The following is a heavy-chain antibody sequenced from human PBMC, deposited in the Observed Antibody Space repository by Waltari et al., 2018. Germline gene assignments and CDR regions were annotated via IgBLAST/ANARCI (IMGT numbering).Heavy chain of an antibody. J-gene: IGHJ4*02. Sequence: QITLKESGPTLVKPTQTLTLTCTVSGISLTSVGVGVGWIRQSPGKALECLAVIYWNDDERYSPSLQTRLNITKDTSKNQVVLTVTNMGPGDTATYFCAHKPIKKAFDFWGQGILVTVSS. D-gene: IGHD1-20*01. CDR2: IYWNDDE. V-gene: IGHV2-5*01. CDR1: GISLTSVGVG. CDR3: AHKPIKKAFDF.